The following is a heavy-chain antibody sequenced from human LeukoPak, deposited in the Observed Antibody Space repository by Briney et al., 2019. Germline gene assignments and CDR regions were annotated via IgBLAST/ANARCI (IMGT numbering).Heavy chain of an antibody. CDR1: GDSFSSVTDY. V-gene: IGHV4-39*07. J-gene: IGHJ4*02. CDR2: GDYSGGK. D-gene: IGHD6-19*01. Sequence: SETLSLTCTVSGDSFSSVTDYWAWIRQPPGKGLEWIASGDYSGGKYYNPSLESRVAISTDMSKSQISLKLTSVTGADTAVYYCAGERGEEYSSGWYKTNFFYNWGQGIRVTVSS. CDR3: AGERGEEYSSGWYKTNFFYN.